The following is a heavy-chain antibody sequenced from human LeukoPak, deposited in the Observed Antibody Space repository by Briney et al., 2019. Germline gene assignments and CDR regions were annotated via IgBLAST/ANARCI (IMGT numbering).Heavy chain of an antibody. Sequence: GGSLRLXRTASGFTYSSYAMRWVRQAPGKGLEWVSAISGSGGSTYYADSVKGRFTISRDNSKNTLYLQMNSLRAEDTAVYYCAKDPKYYDYVWGSYRYTGESDYWGQGTLVTVSS. V-gene: IGHV3-23*01. CDR3: AKDPKYYDYVWGSYRYTGESDY. J-gene: IGHJ4*02. CDR1: GFTYSSYA. D-gene: IGHD3-16*02. CDR2: ISGSGGST.